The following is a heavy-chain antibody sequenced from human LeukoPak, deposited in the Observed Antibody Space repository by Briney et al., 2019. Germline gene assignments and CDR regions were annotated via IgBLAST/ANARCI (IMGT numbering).Heavy chain of an antibody. CDR2: ISSSGSTI. J-gene: IGHJ5*02. D-gene: IGHD2-15*01. V-gene: IGHV3-11*01. CDR3: ARVRKSGYCSGGSCYSPWFDP. CDR1: GFTFSDYY. Sequence: GGSLRLSCAASGFTFSDYYMSWIRQAPGKGLEWVSYISSSGSTIYYADSVKGRFTISRDNAKNSLYLQMNSLRAEDTAVYYCARVRKSGYCSGGSCYSPWFDPWGQGTLVTVSS.